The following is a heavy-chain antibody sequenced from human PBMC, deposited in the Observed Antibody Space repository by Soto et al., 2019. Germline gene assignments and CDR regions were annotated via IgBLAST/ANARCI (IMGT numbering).Heavy chain of an antibody. CDR3: AKRRRYCSSTSCYAGPDWFDP. V-gene: IGHV3-23*01. J-gene: IGHJ5*02. CDR1: GFTFSSYA. Sequence: GGSLRLSCAASGFTFSSYAMSWVRQAPGKGLEWVSAISGSGGSTYYADSVKGRFTISRDNSKNTLYLQMNSLRAEDTAVYYCAKRRRYCSSTSCYAGPDWFDPWGQGTLVTVSS. D-gene: IGHD2-2*01. CDR2: ISGSGGST.